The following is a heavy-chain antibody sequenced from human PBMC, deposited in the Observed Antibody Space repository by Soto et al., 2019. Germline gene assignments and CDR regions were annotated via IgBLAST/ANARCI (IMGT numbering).Heavy chain of an antibody. CDR3: ARDGTDHDAFDI. D-gene: IGHD6-13*01. V-gene: IGHV3-30-3*01. CDR2: ISYDGSNK. Sequence: HPGGSLRLSCAASGFTFSSYAMHWVRQAPGKGLEWVAVISYDGSNKYYADSVKGRFTISRDNSKNTLYLQMNSLRAEDTAVYYCARDGTDHDAFDIWGQGTMVTVSS. CDR1: GFTFSSYA. J-gene: IGHJ3*02.